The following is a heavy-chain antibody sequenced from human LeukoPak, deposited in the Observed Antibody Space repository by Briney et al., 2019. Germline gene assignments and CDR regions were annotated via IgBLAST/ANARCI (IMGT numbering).Heavy chain of an antibody. Sequence: GGSLRLSCAASGFSFSTYWMTWVRQAPGKGPEWVANIKQDGSEKYYVDSVKGRFTIFRDNAKNSLYLQMNSLRAEDTAVYYCARVLHKRNYDSSDYYGYWGQGILVTVSS. V-gene: IGHV3-7*04. CDR1: GFSFSTYW. J-gene: IGHJ4*02. D-gene: IGHD3-22*01. CDR3: ARVLHKRNYDSSDYYGY. CDR2: IKQDGSEK.